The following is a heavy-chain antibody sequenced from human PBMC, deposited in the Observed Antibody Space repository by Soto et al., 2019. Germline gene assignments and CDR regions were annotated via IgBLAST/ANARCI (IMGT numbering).Heavy chain of an antibody. CDR2: IYYSGST. J-gene: IGHJ4*02. CDR3: ARVKDFWSGYYGYYFDY. CDR1: GGSISSSSYY. D-gene: IGHD3-3*01. Sequence: SETLSLTCTVSGGSISSSSYYWGWIRQPPGKGLEWIGSIYYSGSTYYNPPLKSRVTISVDTSKNQFSLKLSSVTAADTAVYYCARVKDFWSGYYGYYFDYWGQGTLVTVSS. V-gene: IGHV4-39*01.